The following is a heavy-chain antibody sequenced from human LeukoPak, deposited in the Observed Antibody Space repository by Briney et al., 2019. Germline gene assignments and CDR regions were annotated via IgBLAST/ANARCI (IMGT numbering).Heavy chain of an antibody. Sequence: SETLSLTCTVSGGSISSYYWSWIRQPAGKGLEWIGRIYTSGSTNYNPSLKSRVTMSVDTSKNQFSLKLSSVTAADTAVYYCARDKEVPAAFDPSYYYYMDVWGKGTTVTVSS. CDR1: GGSISSYY. J-gene: IGHJ6*03. CDR2: IYTSGST. D-gene: IGHD2-2*01. V-gene: IGHV4-4*07. CDR3: ARDKEVPAAFDPSYYYYMDV.